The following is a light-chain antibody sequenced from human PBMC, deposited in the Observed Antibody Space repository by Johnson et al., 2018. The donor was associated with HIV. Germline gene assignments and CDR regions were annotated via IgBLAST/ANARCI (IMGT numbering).Light chain of an antibody. J-gene: IGLJ1*01. CDR3: GTWDSSLSAGGV. CDR1: SSNIGNNY. CDR2: DNN. V-gene: IGLV1-51*01. Sequence: QSALTQPPSVSAAPGQKVTISCSGSSSNIGNNYVSWYQQLPGTAPKLLIYDNNKRPSGIPDRFSGSKSGTSATLRITGLQTGDEADYYCGTWDSSLSAGGVFGTGTKVTVL.